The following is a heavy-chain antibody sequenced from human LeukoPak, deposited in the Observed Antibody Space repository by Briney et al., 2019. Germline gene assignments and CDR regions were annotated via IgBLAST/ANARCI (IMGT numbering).Heavy chain of an antibody. CDR1: GGSLSGYY. V-gene: IGHV4-34*01. CDR3: ADGGYGSGSYSLDY. J-gene: IGHJ4*02. D-gene: IGHD3-10*01. Sequence: PSETLSLTCAVYGGSLSGYYWSWIRQPPGKGLEWIGEINHSGSTNYNPSLKSRVTISVDTSKNQFSLKLSSVTAANTAVYYCADGGYGSGSYSLDYWGQGTLVTVSS. CDR2: INHSGST.